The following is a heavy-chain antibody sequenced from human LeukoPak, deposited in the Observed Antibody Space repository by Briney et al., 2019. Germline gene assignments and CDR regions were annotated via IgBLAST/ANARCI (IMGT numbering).Heavy chain of an antibody. V-gene: IGHV3-23*01. Sequence: GGSLRLPCAASGFPFSSHAMTWVRQSPGKGLECLSVISGSGGTTYYADSVKGRFTITRDNSKSTLYLQMSGLRADDTAVYYCARKEPPGPGDIFDIWGQGTLVTVSS. CDR2: ISGSGGTT. CDR1: GFPFSSHA. J-gene: IGHJ3*02. CDR3: ARKEPPGPGDIFDI. D-gene: IGHD2-21*01.